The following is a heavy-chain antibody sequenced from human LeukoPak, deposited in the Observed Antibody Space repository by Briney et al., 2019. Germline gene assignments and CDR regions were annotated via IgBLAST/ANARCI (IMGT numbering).Heavy chain of an antibody. CDR3: ARGENRYTNGWDIDY. V-gene: IGHV1-69*02. CDR1: GGTFSSYS. J-gene: IGHJ4*02. Sequence: AASVKVSCKASGGTFSSYSITWVRQAPVQGLEWMGRIIPMLGIANYAQKFQGRVTITADKSTSTAYMELSSLRAEDTAVYYCARGENRYTNGWDIDYWGQGTLVTVSS. CDR2: IIPMLGIA. D-gene: IGHD6-19*01.